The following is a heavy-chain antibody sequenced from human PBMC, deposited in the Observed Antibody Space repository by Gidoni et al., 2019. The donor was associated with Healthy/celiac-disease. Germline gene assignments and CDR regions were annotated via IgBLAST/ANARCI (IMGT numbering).Heavy chain of an antibody. CDR3: AKRDMAYSSGWVDP. D-gene: IGHD6-19*01. CDR2: ISGSGGST. Sequence: EGQLSESGGGLVHAGGFLSLSWAASSFPYSSYAMSWVRQAPGKGLEWVSAISGSGGSTYYADSVKGRFTISRDNSKNTLYLQMNSLRAEDTAVYYCAKRDMAYSSGWVDPWGQGTLVTVSS. J-gene: IGHJ5*02. V-gene: IGHV3-23*01. CDR1: SFPYSSYA.